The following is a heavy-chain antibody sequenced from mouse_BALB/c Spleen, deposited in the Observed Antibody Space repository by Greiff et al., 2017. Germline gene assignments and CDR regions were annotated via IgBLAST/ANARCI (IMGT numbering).Heavy chain of an antibody. Sequence: QVQLQQPGAELVKPGASVKLSCKASGYTFTSYWMHWVKQRPGQGLEWIGEINPSNGRTNYNEKFKSKATLTVDKSSSTAYMQLSSLTSEDSAVYYCASSEEGGNIFAYWGQGTLVTVSA. CDR1: GYTFTSYW. D-gene: IGHD2-1*01. CDR2: INPSNGRT. J-gene: IGHJ3*01. CDR3: ASSEEGGNIFAY. V-gene: IGHV1S81*02.